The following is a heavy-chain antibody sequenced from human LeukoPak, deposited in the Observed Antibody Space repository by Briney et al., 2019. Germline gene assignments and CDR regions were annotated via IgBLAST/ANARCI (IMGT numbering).Heavy chain of an antibody. Sequence: GGSLRLSCVASGFTFSSYAMSWVRQAPGKGLEWVSAISGSGGSTYYADSVKGRFTISRDNSKNTLYLQMNSLRAEDTAVYYCAKAEYYDFWSGYYAFDYWGQGTLVTVSS. CDR1: GFTFSSYA. D-gene: IGHD3-3*01. V-gene: IGHV3-23*01. CDR3: AKAEYYDFWSGYYAFDY. J-gene: IGHJ4*02. CDR2: ISGSGGST.